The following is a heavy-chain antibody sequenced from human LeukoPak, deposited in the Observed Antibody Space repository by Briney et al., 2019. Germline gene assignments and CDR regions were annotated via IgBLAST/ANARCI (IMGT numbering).Heavy chain of an antibody. D-gene: IGHD6-6*01. Sequence: SETLSLTCTVSGGSISSYYWSWIRQPPGKGLEWIGYIYYSGSTNYNPFLKSRVTISVDTSKNQFSLKLSSVTAADTAVYYCAAGRNEYSSSGYYYYYYMDVWGKGTTVTVSS. CDR3: AAGRNEYSSSGYYYYYYMDV. CDR2: IYYSGST. J-gene: IGHJ6*03. V-gene: IGHV4-59*01. CDR1: GGSISSYY.